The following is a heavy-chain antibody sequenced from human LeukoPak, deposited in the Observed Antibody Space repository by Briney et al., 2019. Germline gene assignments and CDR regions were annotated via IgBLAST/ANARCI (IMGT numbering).Heavy chain of an antibody. D-gene: IGHD6-13*01. CDR1: GYTFTGYY. CDR3: ARDQVRKQLATATY. CDR2: INPNSGGT. V-gene: IGHV1-2*02. Sequence: ASVKVSCKASGYTFTGYYMHWVRQAPGQGLEWRGWINPNSGGTNYAQKFQGRVTMTRDTSISTAYMELSRLRSDDTAVYYCARDQVRKQLATATYWGQGTLVTVSS. J-gene: IGHJ4*02.